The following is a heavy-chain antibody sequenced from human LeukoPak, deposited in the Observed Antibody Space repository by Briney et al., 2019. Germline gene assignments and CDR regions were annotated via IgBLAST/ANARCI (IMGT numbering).Heavy chain of an antibody. J-gene: IGHJ4*02. Sequence: TPSETLSLTCTVSGFFISSGYYWGWIRQPPGKGLEWIGIIYHSGSTYYNPSLNSRVTISVDTSKNQFSLKVTSVTAADTAVYSCAGAVVGYFDGLSLGSHFDYWGQGTLVTVSS. V-gene: IGHV4-38-2*02. D-gene: IGHD3-9*01. CDR2: IYHSGST. CDR3: AGAVVGYFDGLSLGSHFDY. CDR1: GFFISSGYY.